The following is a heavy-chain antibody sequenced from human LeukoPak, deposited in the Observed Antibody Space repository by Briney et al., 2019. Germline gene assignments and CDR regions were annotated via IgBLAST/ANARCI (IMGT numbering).Heavy chain of an antibody. CDR2: IYPGDSDT. D-gene: IGHD3-22*01. Sequence: GEPLKISCKGSGYSFTSYWIGWVRQLPGKGLEWMGIIYPGDSDTRYSPSFQGQVTISADKSISTAYLQWSSLKASDTAMYYCARHVPFRGPDSSGYFPALDYYYYMDVWGKGTTVTVSS. CDR3: ARHVPFRGPDSSGYFPALDYYYYMDV. J-gene: IGHJ6*03. CDR1: GYSFTSYW. V-gene: IGHV5-51*01.